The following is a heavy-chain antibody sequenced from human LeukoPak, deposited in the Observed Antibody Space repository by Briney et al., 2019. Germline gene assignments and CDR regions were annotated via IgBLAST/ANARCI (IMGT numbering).Heavy chain of an antibody. V-gene: IGHV3-23*01. CDR2: ISPNGVIT. CDR1: GFTFSSHG. CDR3: SAGEGYYDSSDYYSAWAFNV. J-gene: IGHJ3*01. Sequence: GGSLRLSCAASGFTFSSHGMNWVRQAPGKGLEWVSGISPNGVITYYADSVKGRFTISRDNSKVTVYLQMNSLRPEDTAVYYCSAGEGYYDSSDYYSAWAFNVWGQGTMVTVSS. D-gene: IGHD3-22*01.